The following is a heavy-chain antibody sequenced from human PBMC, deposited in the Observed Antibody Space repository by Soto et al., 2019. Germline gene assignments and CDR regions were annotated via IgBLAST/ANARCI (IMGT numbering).Heavy chain of an antibody. CDR1: GFTFSSYD. CDR2: IGTAGDT. CDR3: ARGNRSSGYFVGEPYMPY. Sequence: GGSLRLSCAASGFTFSSYDMHWVRQATGKGLEWVSAIGTAGDTYYPGSVKGRFTISRENAKNSLYLQMNSLRAEDTAVYYCARGNRSSGYFVGEPYMPYWGQGTLVTVSS. D-gene: IGHD3-22*01. J-gene: IGHJ4*02. V-gene: IGHV3-13*01.